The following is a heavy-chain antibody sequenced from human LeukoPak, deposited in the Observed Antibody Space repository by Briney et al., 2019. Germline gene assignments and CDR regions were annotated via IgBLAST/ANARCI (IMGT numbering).Heavy chain of an antibody. CDR3: ARATHIVVVPAAIRRRYWFDP. CDR2: IYYSGST. CDR1: GVSISSGGYY. J-gene: IGHJ5*02. V-gene: IGHV4-31*03. Sequence: RPSETLSLTCTVSGVSISSGGYYWSWIRQHPGKGLEWIGYIYYSGSTYYNPSLKSRVTISVDTSKNQFSLKLSSVTAADTAVYYCARATHIVVVPAAIRRRYWFDPWGQGTLVTVSS. D-gene: IGHD2-2*02.